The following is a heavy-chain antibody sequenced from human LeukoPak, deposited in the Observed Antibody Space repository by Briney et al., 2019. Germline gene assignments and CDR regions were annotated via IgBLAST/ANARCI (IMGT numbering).Heavy chain of an antibody. Sequence: PGGSLRLSCAASGFTFSSYGMHWVRQAPGKGLGWVAVISYDGSNKYYADSVKGRFTISRDNSKNTLYLQMNSLRAEDTAVYYCAKDHYYGSGSYYRGDAFDIWGQGTMVTVSS. CDR1: GFTFSSYG. J-gene: IGHJ3*02. CDR2: ISYDGSNK. CDR3: AKDHYYGSGSYYRGDAFDI. D-gene: IGHD3-10*01. V-gene: IGHV3-30*18.